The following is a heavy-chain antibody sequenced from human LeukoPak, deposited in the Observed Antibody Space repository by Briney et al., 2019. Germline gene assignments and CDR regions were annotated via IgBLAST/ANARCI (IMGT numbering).Heavy chain of an antibody. CDR1: GFTFSSYA. CDR3: AKDSRSGSYRIFDY. CDR2: ISGSGGST. V-gene: IGHV3-23*01. Sequence: GGSLRLSCAASGFTFSSYAMSWVRQAPGKGLEWVSAISGSGGSTYYADSVKGRFTISRDNSKNTLYLQINSLRAEDTAVYYCAKDSRSGSYRIFDYWGQGTLVTVSS. J-gene: IGHJ4*02. D-gene: IGHD1-26*01.